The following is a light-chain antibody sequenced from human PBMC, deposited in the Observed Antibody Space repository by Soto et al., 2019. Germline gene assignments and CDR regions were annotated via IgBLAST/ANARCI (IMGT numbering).Light chain of an antibody. Sequence: IVLTQSPGTLSLSPGERATLSCRASQSVSSSYLAWYQQKPGQAPRLLIYGASSRATGIPDRFSGSGSGTDFTLTISRLEPEDFAVYYCQQRSNWLTFGGGTKVDI. CDR3: QQRSNWLT. CDR1: QSVSSSY. CDR2: GAS. J-gene: IGKJ4*01. V-gene: IGKV3D-20*02.